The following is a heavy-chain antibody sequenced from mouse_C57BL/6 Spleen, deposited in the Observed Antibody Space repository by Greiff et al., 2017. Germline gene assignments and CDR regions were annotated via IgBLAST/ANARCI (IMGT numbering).Heavy chain of an antibody. J-gene: IGHJ4*01. CDR1: GYTFTSYW. CDR3: ARGLRQGYYAMDY. CDR2: IDPSGSYT. Sequence: QVQLQQPGAELVMPGASVKLSCKASGYTFTSYWMHWVKQRPGQGLEWIGEIDPSGSYTNYNQKFKGKSTLTVDKSSSTAYMQLSSLTSEDSAVYDCARGLRQGYYAMDYWGQGTSVTVSS. V-gene: IGHV1-69*01. D-gene: IGHD2-2*01.